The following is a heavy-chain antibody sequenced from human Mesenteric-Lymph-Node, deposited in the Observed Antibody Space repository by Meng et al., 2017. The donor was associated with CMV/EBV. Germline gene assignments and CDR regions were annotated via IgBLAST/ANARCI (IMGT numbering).Heavy chain of an antibody. CDR3: AKGDYYDSRFHN. Sequence: GGSLRLSCAASGFNFKNYVINWVRQAPGEGLEWVSAIGGSAVGTYYADSVEGRFTISRDNSKNTVFLQMNSLRAEDTAVYYCAKGDYYDSRFHNWGQGTLVTVSS. V-gene: IGHV3-23*01. J-gene: IGHJ4*02. CDR1: GFNFKNYV. CDR2: IGGSAVGT. D-gene: IGHD3-16*01.